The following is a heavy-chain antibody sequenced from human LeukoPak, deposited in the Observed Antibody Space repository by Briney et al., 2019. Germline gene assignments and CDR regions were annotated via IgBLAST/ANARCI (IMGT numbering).Heavy chain of an antibody. Sequence: GGSLRLSCAASGNYWMHWVRQAPGKGLVWVSHINSDGSWTSYADSVKGRFTISKDNAKNTVYLQLNSLRAEDTAVYYCVSFYETYWGRGTLVTVSS. V-gene: IGHV3-74*01. CDR1: GNYW. CDR2: INSDGSWT. D-gene: IGHD2/OR15-2a*01. CDR3: VSFYETY. J-gene: IGHJ4*02.